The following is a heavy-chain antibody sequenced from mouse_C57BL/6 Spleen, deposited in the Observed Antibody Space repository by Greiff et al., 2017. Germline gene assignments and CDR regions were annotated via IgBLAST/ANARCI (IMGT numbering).Heavy chain of an antibody. CDR3: ARPHYYYDLAWFAY. D-gene: IGHD2-4*01. J-gene: IGHJ3*01. Sequence: EVQLVESGGGLVQPGGSLKLSCAASGFTFSDYYMYWVRQTPEKRLEWVAYISNGGGSTYYPDTVKGRFTISRDNAKNTLYLQMSRLKSEDTARYCCARPHYYYDLAWFAYWGQGTLVTVSA. V-gene: IGHV5-12*01. CDR1: GFTFSDYY. CDR2: ISNGGGST.